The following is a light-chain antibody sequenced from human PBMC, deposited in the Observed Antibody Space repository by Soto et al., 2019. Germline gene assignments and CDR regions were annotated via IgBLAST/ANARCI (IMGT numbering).Light chain of an antibody. CDR1: QSVSSSY. J-gene: IGKJ2*01. Sequence: EIVLTQSPGTLSLSPGERATLSCRASQSVSSSYLAWYQQQPGQAPRLLIYGASSRATGIPDRFSGSGSGTDFTFTISRLEPEDFAVYYCQQYGSSPPFTFGQGTKLEIK. CDR3: QQYGSSPPFT. CDR2: GAS. V-gene: IGKV3-20*01.